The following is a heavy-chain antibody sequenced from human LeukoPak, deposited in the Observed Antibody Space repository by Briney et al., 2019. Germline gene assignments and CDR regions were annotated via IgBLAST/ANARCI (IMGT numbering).Heavy chain of an antibody. CDR1: GGSFSGYY. Sequence: SETLSLTCAVYGGSFSGYYWSWVRQPPGKGLEWIGEIYHSGSTNYNPSLKSRVTISVDKSKNQFSLKLSSVTAADTAVYYCARDGLRGWFDPWGQGTLVTVSS. CDR3: ARDGLRGWFDP. V-gene: IGHV4-34*01. J-gene: IGHJ5*02. D-gene: IGHD4-17*01. CDR2: IYHSGST.